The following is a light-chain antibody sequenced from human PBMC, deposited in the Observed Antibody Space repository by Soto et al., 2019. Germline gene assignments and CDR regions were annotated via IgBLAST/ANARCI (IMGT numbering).Light chain of an antibody. Sequence: QSALTQPASVSGSPGQSITISCTGTNSDVDTYIYVSWYQQHPGKAPKLIIFDVSNRPPGVSNRFSGSKSGNTASLTISGLQAEDEADYYCSSFTTYSTWVFGGGTKLTVL. CDR3: SSFTTYSTWV. CDR1: NSDVDTYIY. CDR2: DVS. J-gene: IGLJ3*02. V-gene: IGLV2-14*01.